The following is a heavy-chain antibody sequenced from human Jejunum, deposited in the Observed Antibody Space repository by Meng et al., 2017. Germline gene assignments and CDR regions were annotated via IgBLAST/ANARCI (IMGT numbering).Heavy chain of an antibody. CDR2: MSPSSGRT. J-gene: IGHJ4*02. V-gene: IGHV1-8*01. Sequence: ASVKVSCKASGYTFTSLDINWMRQATGEGLEWMGWMSPSSGRTGYAQKFQGRVTMTRDTSINTAYMELSSLRSEDTAVYYCARGVNRGVDYWGQGTLVTFSS. CDR3: ARGVNRGVDY. CDR1: GYTFTSLD. D-gene: IGHD1-26*01.